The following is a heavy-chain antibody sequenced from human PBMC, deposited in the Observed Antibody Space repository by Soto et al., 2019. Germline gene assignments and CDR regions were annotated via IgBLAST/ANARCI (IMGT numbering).Heavy chain of an antibody. Sequence: GGSLRLSCAASGFTFSSYGMHWVRQAPGKGLEWVAVIWYDGSNKYYADSVKGRFTISRDNSKNTLYLQMNSLRAEDTAVYYCARDHDYGLYYFDYWGQGTLVTVSS. CDR3: ARDHDYGLYYFDY. J-gene: IGHJ4*02. V-gene: IGHV3-33*01. CDR1: GFTFSSYG. D-gene: IGHD4-17*01. CDR2: IWYDGSNK.